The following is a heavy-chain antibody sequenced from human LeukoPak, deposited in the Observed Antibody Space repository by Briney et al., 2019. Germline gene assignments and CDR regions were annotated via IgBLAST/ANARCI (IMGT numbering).Heavy chain of an antibody. J-gene: IGHJ4*02. D-gene: IGHD6-19*01. CDR2: ISYSGST. V-gene: IGHV4-59*08. CDR1: GGSISSYY. CDR3: ARHTSSGWYFIDY. Sequence: SETLSLTCTVSGGSISSYYWSWIRQPPGKGLEWIGYISYSGSTNYSPSLKSRVTISVDTSKKQLSLKLRSVTAADTAVYYCARHTSSGWYFIDYWGQGTLVTVSS.